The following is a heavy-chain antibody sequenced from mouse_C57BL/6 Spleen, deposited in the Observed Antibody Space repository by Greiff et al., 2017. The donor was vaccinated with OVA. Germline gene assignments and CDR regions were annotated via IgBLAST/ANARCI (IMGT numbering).Heavy chain of an antibody. CDR2: IDPEDGDT. CDR3: TTEYYGSVYWYFDV. CDR1: GFNIKDYY. D-gene: IGHD1-1*01. J-gene: IGHJ1*03. Sequence: EVQLQQSGAELVRPGASVKLSCTASGFNIKDYYMHWVKQRPEQGLEWIGRIDPEDGDTEYAPKFQGKATMTADTSSNTAYLQLSSLTSEDTAVYYCTTEYYGSVYWYFDVWGTGTTVTVSS. V-gene: IGHV14-1*01.